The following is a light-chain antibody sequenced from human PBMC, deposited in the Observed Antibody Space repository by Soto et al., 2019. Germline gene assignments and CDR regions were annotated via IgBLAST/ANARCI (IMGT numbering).Light chain of an antibody. CDR3: QQRTNWPWT. Sequence: EIVMTQSRATLSVSKRERATLSCRASQSVSSNLAWYQQKPGQAPRLLIYGASTRATDTPVRFSGSGSGTDFTLTISSLEPEDFAVYYCQQRTNWPWTFGQGTKVDI. J-gene: IGKJ1*01. CDR1: QSVSSN. V-gene: IGKV3-15*01. CDR2: GAS.